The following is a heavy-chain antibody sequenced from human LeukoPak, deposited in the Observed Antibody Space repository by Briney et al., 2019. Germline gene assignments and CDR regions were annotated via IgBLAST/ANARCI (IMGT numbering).Heavy chain of an antibody. CDR1: GGSISSSSYY. V-gene: IGHV4-39*07. J-gene: IGHJ4*02. CDR2: FYFSGST. D-gene: IGHD3-3*01. CDR3: ARWGRLYDFLSNRYAYYFDY. Sequence: SETLSLPCTVSGGSISSSSYYWGWICQPPGKGLEWIGNFYFSGSTYYNPSLTSRLTISVDTSKTQFSLKLSSVTAADTAVYDCARWGRLYDFLSNRYAYYFDYWGQGTRVTVSS.